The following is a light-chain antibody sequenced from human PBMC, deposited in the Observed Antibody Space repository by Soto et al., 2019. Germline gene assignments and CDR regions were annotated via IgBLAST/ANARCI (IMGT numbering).Light chain of an antibody. CDR3: QQRSNWPQLT. J-gene: IGKJ4*01. V-gene: IGKV3-11*01. CDR2: DAS. CDR1: QSVSSY. Sequence: EIVLTQSPATLSLSPGERATLSCRASQSVSSYLAWYQQKPGQAPRLLIYDASNRATGIPARFSGSGSGTDFTLNISSLEPEDFAVYYCQQRSNWPQLTFGGGTKLEIE.